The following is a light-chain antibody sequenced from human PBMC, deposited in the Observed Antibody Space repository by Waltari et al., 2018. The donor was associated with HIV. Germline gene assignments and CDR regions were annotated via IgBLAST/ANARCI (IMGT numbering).Light chain of an antibody. CDR2: SNN. CDR1: RSNIGSNT. V-gene: IGLV1-44*01. Sequence: QSVLTQPPSASGTPGQRVIISCSGNRSNIGSNTVNWYQQFSGAAPTLLIYSNNQRPSAVPARFSGSKSGSAASLAISGLKSEEEADYHCATWDDALSGPVFGAGTKLTV. CDR3: ATWDDALSGPV. J-gene: IGLJ3*02.